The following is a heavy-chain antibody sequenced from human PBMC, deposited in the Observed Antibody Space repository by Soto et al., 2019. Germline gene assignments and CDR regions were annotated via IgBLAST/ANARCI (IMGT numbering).Heavy chain of an antibody. CDR1: GGSISSGGYY. Sequence: QVQLQESGPGLVKPSQTLSLTCTVSGGSISSGGYYWSWIRQHPGKGLEWIGYIYYSGSTYYNPSLRRRGTISVVTSKNHHSLKLSAVTAAATAVYYCSGVTEMGDAFDIWGQGTMVTVSS. V-gene: IGHV4-31*03. J-gene: IGHJ3*02. CDR3: SGVTEMGDAFDI. CDR2: IYYSGST.